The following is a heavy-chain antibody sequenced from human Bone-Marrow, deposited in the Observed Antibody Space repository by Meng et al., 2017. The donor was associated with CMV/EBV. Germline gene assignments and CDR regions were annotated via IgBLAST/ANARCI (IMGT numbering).Heavy chain of an antibody. D-gene: IGHD2-8*01. CDR1: GYTFTGYY. J-gene: IGHJ5*02. Sequence: ASVKVSCKASGYTFTGYYMHWVRQAPGQGLEWMGWINPNSGGTNYAQKFQGRVTMTRDTSITTAYMELSRLRSEDTAVYYCASGVLMAGVINWFDPCGQGTLVTVSS. CDR3: ASGVLMAGVINWFDP. V-gene: IGHV1-2*02. CDR2: INPNSGGT.